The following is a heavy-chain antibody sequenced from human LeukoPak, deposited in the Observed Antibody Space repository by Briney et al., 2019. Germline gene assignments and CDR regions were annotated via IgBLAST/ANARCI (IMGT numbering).Heavy chain of an antibody. D-gene: IGHD3-22*01. CDR2: IIPIFGTA. CDR1: GGTFISYA. CDR3: AREEGEYYYDESLDY. J-gene: IGHJ4*02. Sequence: GASVKVSCKASGGTFISYAISWVRQAPGQGLEWMGGIIPIFGTANYAQKFQGRVTITADESTSTAYMELSSLRAEDTAVYYCAREEGEYYYDESLDYWGQGTLVTVSS. V-gene: IGHV1-69*13.